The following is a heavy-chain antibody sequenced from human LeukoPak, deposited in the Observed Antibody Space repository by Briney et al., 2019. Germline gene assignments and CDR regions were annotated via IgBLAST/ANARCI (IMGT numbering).Heavy chain of an antibody. CDR2: INHSGST. CDR3: AREQYFDAFDI. J-gene: IGHJ3*02. D-gene: IGHD2/OR15-2a*01. V-gene: IGHV4-34*01. CDR1: GGSFGGYY. Sequence: SETLSLTCAVYGGSFGGYYWSWIRQPPGKGLEWIGEINHSGSTNYNPSLKSRVTISVDTSKNQFSLKLSSVTAADTAVYYCAREQYFDAFDIWGQGTMVTVSS.